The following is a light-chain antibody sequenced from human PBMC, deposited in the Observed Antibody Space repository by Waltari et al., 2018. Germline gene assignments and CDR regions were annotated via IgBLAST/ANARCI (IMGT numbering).Light chain of an antibody. V-gene: IGLV1-44*01. Sequence: QSVLTQPPSASGTPGQQVTISCSGSRSNIGGNPANCYQQFSGTAPKLLIHTDNQRPSGVPDRFAGSKSGSSASLAISGLQSEDEADYYCASGDESLNGRVFGGGTKLTVL. CDR3: ASGDESLNGRV. CDR2: TDN. CDR1: RSNIGGNP. J-gene: IGLJ3*02.